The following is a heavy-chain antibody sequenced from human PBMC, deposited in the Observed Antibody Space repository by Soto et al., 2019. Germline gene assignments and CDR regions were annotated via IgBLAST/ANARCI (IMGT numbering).Heavy chain of an antibody. J-gene: IGHJ4*02. CDR1: DGSISTYY. CDR3: ARGGETYYDFWSGFSPIDY. Sequence: QVQLQESGPGLVKPSETLSLTCTVSDGSISTYYWSWIRQSPGKGLEWIGYIFYSDNTNYNPSLRSRVTISVDTSKSQFSLKLTSVTAADTAVYYCARGGETYYDFWSGFSPIDYWGQGALVTVSS. V-gene: IGHV4-59*01. D-gene: IGHD3-3*01. CDR2: IFYSDNT.